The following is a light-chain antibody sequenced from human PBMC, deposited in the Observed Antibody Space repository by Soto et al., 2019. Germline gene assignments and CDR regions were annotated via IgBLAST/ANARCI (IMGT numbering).Light chain of an antibody. J-gene: IGKJ1*01. Sequence: EVVMTQSPATLSVSPGERATPSCRASETVATNLAWYQQKPGQAPRLLISGASTRAAGISDRFRGSGSGTEFTLTISSLRSEDSAIYYCQQYFEWPPMTFGQGTKVDI. CDR1: ETVATN. CDR2: GAS. V-gene: IGKV3-15*01. CDR3: QQYFEWPPMT.